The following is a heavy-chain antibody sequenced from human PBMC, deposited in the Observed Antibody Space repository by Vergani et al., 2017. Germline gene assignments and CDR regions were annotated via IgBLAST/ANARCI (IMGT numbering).Heavy chain of an antibody. Sequence: QVQFQESGPGLVKPSQSLSLTCTVSGGSIRGVSYYLSWVRQPAGKGLEWIGRIYYSGRTDYNPSLESLVTISVDTSKNTFSLKLNSGTAADTAIYYCARDSAVGGTFDSWGQGTLVSVSS. D-gene: IGHD1-26*01. CDR2: IYYSGRT. CDR3: ARDSAVGGTFDS. J-gene: IGHJ4*02. V-gene: IGHV4-61*02. CDR1: GGSIRGVSYY.